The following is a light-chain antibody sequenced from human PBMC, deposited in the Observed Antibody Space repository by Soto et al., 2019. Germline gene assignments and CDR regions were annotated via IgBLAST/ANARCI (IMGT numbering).Light chain of an antibody. V-gene: IGLV2-14*01. CDR1: SSDVGAYNY. Sequence: QSALPQPASVSGSPGQSITISCTGTSSDVGAYNYVSWYQQHPGKAPKLMIYDVSKRPSGVSNRLSGSKSGDTASLTISGLQAEDEAVYYCSSYTSSSTLVFGGGTKVTVL. CDR2: DVS. CDR3: SSYTSSSTLV. J-gene: IGLJ2*01.